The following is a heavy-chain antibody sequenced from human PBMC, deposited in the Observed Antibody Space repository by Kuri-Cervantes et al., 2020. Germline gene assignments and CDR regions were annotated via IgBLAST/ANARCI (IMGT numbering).Heavy chain of an antibody. CDR2: IWYDGSNK. CDR1: GFTFSSYG. V-gene: IGHV3-33*03. J-gene: IGHJ4*02. CDR3: AKTPPEDFDY. Sequence: LSLTCAASGFTFSSYGMHWVRQAPGKGLEWVAVIWYDGSNKYYADSVKGRFTISRDNSKNTLYLQMNSLRAEDTAVYYCAKTPPEDFDYWGQGTLVTVSS.